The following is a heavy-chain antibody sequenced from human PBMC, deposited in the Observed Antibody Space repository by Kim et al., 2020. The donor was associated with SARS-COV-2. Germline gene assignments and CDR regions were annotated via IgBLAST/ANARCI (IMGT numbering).Heavy chain of an antibody. CDR2: TYYRSKWYT. CDR3: ARDRQRAGTGVDY. D-gene: IGHD6-19*01. J-gene: IGHJ4*02. V-gene: IGHV6-1*01. CDR1: GDSVSSNSAA. Sequence: SQTLSLTCDISGDSVSSNSAAWNWIRQSPSRGLEWLGRTYYRSKWYTDYALSVKGRITINPDTSKNQFSLQLNSVTPEDTAVYYCARDRQRAGTGVDYWGQGTPVPVSS.